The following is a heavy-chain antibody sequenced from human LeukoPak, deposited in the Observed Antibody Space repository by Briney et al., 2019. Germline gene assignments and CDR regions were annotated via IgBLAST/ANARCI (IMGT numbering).Heavy chain of an antibody. V-gene: IGHV3-23*01. D-gene: IGHD3-16*01. J-gene: IGHJ3*02. Sequence: GGSLRLSCAASGFIFSSYAMNWVRQAPGKGLEWLSGISGLGDSTYYADSVKGRFTISRGNSKNTLYLQMNSLRAEDTAVYYCAKKVGGVYAFDTWGQGTMVTVSS. CDR2: ISGLGDST. CDR1: GFIFSSYA. CDR3: AKKVGGVYAFDT.